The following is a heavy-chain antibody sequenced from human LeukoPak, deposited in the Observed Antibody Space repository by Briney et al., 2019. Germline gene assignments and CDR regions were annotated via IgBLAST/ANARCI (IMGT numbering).Heavy chain of an antibody. J-gene: IGHJ2*01. V-gene: IGHV3-66*01. CDR2: IYSGGST. D-gene: IGHD3-22*01. CDR3: ARDRGDYYDSSPNWYFDL. Sequence: GGSLRLSCAASGFTVSSNYMSWVRQAPGKGLEWVSVIYSGGSTYYADSVKGKFTISRDNSKNTLYLQMNSLRAEDTAVYYCARDRGDYYDSSPNWYFDLWGRGTLVTVSS. CDR1: GFTVSSNY.